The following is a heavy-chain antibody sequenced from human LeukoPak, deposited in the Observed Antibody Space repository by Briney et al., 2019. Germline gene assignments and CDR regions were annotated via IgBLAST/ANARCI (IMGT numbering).Heavy chain of an antibody. Sequence: ASVKVSCKASGYTFTSYDINWVRQAPGQGLEWMGWMNPNSGNTGYAQKFQGRVTMTRNTSISTAYMELSSLRSEDTAVYYCARALSSGYDAFDIWGQGTMVTVSS. CDR2: MNPNSGNT. D-gene: IGHD3-22*01. V-gene: IGHV1-8*01. J-gene: IGHJ3*02. CDR3: ARALSSGYDAFDI. CDR1: GYTFTSYD.